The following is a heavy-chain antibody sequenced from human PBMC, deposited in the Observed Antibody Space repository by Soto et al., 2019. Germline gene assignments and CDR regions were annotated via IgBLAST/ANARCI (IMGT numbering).Heavy chain of an antibody. CDR1: GYSISSGDY. Sequence: SETLSLTGAVSGYSISSGDYWGWIRQPPGKGLEWIGSIYHSVSTYYNPSLKSRVTISVDTSKNQFSLKLSSVTAADTAVYYCARLVLPNGGFGYWGQGTLVTVSS. J-gene: IGHJ4*02. V-gene: IGHV4-38-2*01. CDR2: IYHSVST. CDR3: ARLVLPNGGFGY. D-gene: IGHD2-15*01.